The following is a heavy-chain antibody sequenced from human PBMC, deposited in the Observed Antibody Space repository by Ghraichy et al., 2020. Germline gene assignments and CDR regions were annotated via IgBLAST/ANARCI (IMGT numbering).Heavy chain of an antibody. V-gene: IGHV4-59*01. D-gene: IGHD2-15*01. CDR3: ARVIGYCSGGSSFPPCYYGVDV. CDR2: IYYSGST. Sequence: SETLSLTCTVPGGSISSYYWSWIRQPLGKGLEWIGDIYYSGSTNYNTSLKSRVTISVDTSKNQFSLKLSSVTAADTAVYYCARVIGYCSGGSSFPPCYYGVDVWGQGTTVTVSS. J-gene: IGHJ6*02. CDR1: GGSISSYY.